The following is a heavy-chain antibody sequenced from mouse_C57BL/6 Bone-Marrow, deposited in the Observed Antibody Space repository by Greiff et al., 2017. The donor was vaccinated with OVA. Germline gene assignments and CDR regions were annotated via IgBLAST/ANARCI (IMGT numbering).Heavy chain of an antibody. Sequence: VQLQQPGAELVKPGASVKLSCKASGYTFTSYWMHWVKQSHGKSLEWIGVINPYNGGTSYNQKFKGKATLTVDKSSSTAYMELNSLTSEDSAVYYCARDYDEGFAYWGQGTLVTVSA. CDR2: INPYNGGT. CDR1: GYTFTSYW. D-gene: IGHD2-4*01. V-gene: IGHV1-19*01. J-gene: IGHJ3*01. CDR3: ARDYDEGFAY.